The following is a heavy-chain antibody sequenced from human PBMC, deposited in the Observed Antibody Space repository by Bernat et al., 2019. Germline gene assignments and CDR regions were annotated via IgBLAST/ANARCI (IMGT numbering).Heavy chain of an antibody. CDR3: ASGVSYYYGSGSYYYYGMDV. Sequence: QVQLQESGPGLVKPSQTLSLTCTVSGGSISSGSYYWSWIRQPAGKGLEWIGRIYNSGSTNYNPSLTSRVTISVDASKNQFSLKPSSVTAAASAVYYCASGVSYYYGSGSYYYYGMDVWGQGTTVTVSS. J-gene: IGHJ6*02. D-gene: IGHD3-10*01. CDR2: IYNSGST. V-gene: IGHV4-61*02. CDR1: GGSISSGSYY.